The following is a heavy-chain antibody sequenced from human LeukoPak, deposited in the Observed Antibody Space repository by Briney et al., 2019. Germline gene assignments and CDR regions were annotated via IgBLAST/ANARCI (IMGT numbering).Heavy chain of an antibody. D-gene: IGHD6-13*01. CDR2: ISAYNVNT. CDR3: ARDRGEFGYSSSHFDY. V-gene: IGHV1-18*01. J-gene: IGHJ4*02. CDR1: GYTFTSYG. Sequence: ASVKVSCKASGYTFTSYGISWVRQAPGQGLELMGWISAYNVNTNYAQKLQGRVTMTTDTSTSTAYMELRSLRSDDTAVYYCARDRGEFGYSSSHFDYWGQGPLVTVSS.